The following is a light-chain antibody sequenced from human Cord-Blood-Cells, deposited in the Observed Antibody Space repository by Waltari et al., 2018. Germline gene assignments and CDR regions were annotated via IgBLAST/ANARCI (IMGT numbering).Light chain of an antibody. Sequence: QSALTKPASVSGSPCQSMIISCTGTSSDVGSYHLVSWYQQHPGKAPKLMIYEGSTRPSGVSNRFYGSKSGNTASLTISGLQAEDEADYYCCSYAGSSTLVFGGGTKLTVL. CDR1: SSDVGSYHL. CDR2: EGS. CDR3: CSYAGSSTLV. V-gene: IGLV2-23*01. J-gene: IGLJ3*02.